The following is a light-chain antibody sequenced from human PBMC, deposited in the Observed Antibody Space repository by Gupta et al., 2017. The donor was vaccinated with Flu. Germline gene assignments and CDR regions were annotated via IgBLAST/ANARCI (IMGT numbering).Light chain of an antibody. CDR1: SSDVGGYNY. CDR3: CSYAGSYSLV. J-gene: IGLJ3*02. CDR2: DVS. V-gene: IGLV2-11*01. Sequence: QSALPQPRSVSGSPGQSVTISCTGTSSDVGGYNYVSWYQQQPGKAPKLMIYDVSKRPSGVPDRFSGSKSGNTASLTISGLQAEDEADYYCCSYAGSYSLVFGGGTKLTVL.